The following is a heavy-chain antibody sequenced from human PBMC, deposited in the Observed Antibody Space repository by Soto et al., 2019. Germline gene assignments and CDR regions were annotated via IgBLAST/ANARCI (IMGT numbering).Heavy chain of an antibody. D-gene: IGHD3-22*01. V-gene: IGHV3-30-3*01. CDR3: ARDPGLYYYDSSGSPSYYFDY. CDR2: ISYDGSNK. Sequence: PGGSLRLSCAASGFTFSSYAMHWVRQAPGKGLEWVAVISYDGSNKYYADSVKGRFTISRGNSKNTLYLQMNSLRAEDTAVYYCARDPGLYYYDSSGSPSYYFDYWGQGTLVTVSS. J-gene: IGHJ4*02. CDR1: GFTFSSYA.